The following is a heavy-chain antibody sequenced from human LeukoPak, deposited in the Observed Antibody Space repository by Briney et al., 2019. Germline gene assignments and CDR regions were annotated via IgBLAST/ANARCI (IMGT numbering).Heavy chain of an antibody. CDR2: ISGSGGST. CDR1: GFTFSSYA. Sequence: PGGSLRLSCAASGFTFSSYAMSWVRQAPGKGLEWVSAISGSGGSTYYADSVKGRFAISRDNSKNTLYLQMNSLRAEDTAVYYCAKDMGDILTGYYPGNAFDIWGQGTMVTVSS. V-gene: IGHV3-23*01. J-gene: IGHJ3*02. CDR3: AKDMGDILTGYYPGNAFDI. D-gene: IGHD3-9*01.